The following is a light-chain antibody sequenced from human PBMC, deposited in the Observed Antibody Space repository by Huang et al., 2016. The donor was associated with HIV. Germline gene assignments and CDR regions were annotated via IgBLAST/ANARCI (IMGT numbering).Light chain of an antibody. CDR3: HQYYRSPWT. V-gene: IGKV4-1*01. CDR1: QTVLYSSNNKTD. Sequence: DIVMTQSPDSLAVSLGERATINCKSSQTVLYSSNNKTDVSWYQQNPVQPPKLLIYWAATRESGVPDRFSGSGSGTDFTLTISSLQAADVAVYYCHQYYRSPWTFGQGTKVEIK. J-gene: IGKJ1*01. CDR2: WAA.